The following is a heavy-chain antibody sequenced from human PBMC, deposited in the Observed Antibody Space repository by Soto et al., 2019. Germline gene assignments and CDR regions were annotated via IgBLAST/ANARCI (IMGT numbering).Heavy chain of an antibody. D-gene: IGHD1-26*01. CDR1: GYSFTSYW. CDR2: IYPGDSDT. V-gene: IGHV5-51*01. CDR3: ARLLAYSGSYLDYGMDV. J-gene: IGHJ6*02. Sequence: PGESLKISCKGSGYSFTSYWIAWVRQMPGKGLEWMGIIYPGDSDTRYSPSFQGQVTISADNSISTAYLQWSSLKASDTAMYYCARLLAYSGSYLDYGMDVWGQGTKVTVSS.